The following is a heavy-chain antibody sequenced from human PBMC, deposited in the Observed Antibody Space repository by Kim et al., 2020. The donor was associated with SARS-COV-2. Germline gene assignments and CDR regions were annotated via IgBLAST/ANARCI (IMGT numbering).Heavy chain of an antibody. D-gene: IGHD2-15*01. CDR1: GFTFSNYW. CDR3: ARVTFLQYIVSGYYNCG. J-gene: IGHJ6*01. CDR2: INSDGSST. V-gene: IGHV3-74*01. Sequence: GGSLRLSCAASGFTFSNYWMHWVRQAPGKGLVWVSRINSDGSSTSYADSVKGRFTISRDNAKNTLNLQMNRLRAEDTAAYDCARVTFLQYIVSGYYNCG.